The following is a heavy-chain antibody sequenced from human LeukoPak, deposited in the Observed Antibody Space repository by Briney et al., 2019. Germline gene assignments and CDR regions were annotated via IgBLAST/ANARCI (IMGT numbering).Heavy chain of an antibody. J-gene: IGHJ6*03. Sequence: GGSLRLSCAASGFTFSSLWMSWVRQAPGRGPEWVAHINQDGGTTYYVASVKGRFTISRDNAKNSLSLQMSSLRAEDTAVYYCTKDRQGPNQYHMDVWGKGTTVTVSS. CDR3: TKDRQGPNQYHMDV. CDR1: GFTFSSLW. CDR2: INQDGGTT. V-gene: IGHV3-7*01.